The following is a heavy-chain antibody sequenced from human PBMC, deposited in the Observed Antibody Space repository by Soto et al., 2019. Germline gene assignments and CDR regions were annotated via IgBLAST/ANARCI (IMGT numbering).Heavy chain of an antibody. CDR3: ARGWGYFDSSGFPYLYAMDV. D-gene: IGHD3-22*01. V-gene: IGHV3-73*01. CDR1: GFTFSDYA. Sequence: GGSLRLSCAASGFTFSDYAMHWVRQASGKGLEWVGRIRSKTNRYATAYAASVKGRFTISRDNAKNSLYLQMTSLRAEDTALYYCARGWGYFDSSGFPYLYAMDVWG. CDR2: IRSKTNRYAT. J-gene: IGHJ6*02.